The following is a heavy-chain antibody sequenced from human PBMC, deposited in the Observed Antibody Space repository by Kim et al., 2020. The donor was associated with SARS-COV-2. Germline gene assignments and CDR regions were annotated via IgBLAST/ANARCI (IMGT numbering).Heavy chain of an antibody. CDR1: GGSISSSSYY. Sequence: SETLSLTCTVSGGSISSSSYYWGWIRQPPGKGLEWIGSIYYSGSTYYNPSLKSRVTISVDTSKNQFSLKLSSVTAADTAVYYCARLSGLLWFGEQTLGPDPWGQGTLVTVSS. D-gene: IGHD3-10*01. J-gene: IGHJ5*02. V-gene: IGHV4-39*01. CDR2: IYYSGST. CDR3: ARLSGLLWFGEQTLGPDP.